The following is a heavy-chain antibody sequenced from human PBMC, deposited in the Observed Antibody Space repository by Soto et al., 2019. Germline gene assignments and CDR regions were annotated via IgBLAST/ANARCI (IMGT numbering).Heavy chain of an antibody. CDR2: INHSGST. V-gene: IGHV4-34*01. J-gene: IGHJ5*02. Sequence: SETLSLTCAVYGGSFSGYYWSWIRQPPGKGLEWIGEINHSGSTNYNPSLKSRVTISVDTSKNQFSLKLSSVTAADTAVYYCARGRIAARGYWFDPWGQGTLVTVSS. D-gene: IGHD6-13*01. CDR3: ARGRIAARGYWFDP. CDR1: GGSFSGYY.